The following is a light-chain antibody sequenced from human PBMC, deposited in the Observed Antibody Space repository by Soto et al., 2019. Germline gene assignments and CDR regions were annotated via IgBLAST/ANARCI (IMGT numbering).Light chain of an antibody. CDR3: QQYNNWPPTWT. Sequence: EIVMTQSPATLSVSPGERATLSCRASQSVSSNFAGYQQKPGQAPRLLIYGASTRATGIPARLSGSGSGTEFTLNISSLQSEDFAVYYCQQYNNWPPTWTFGQGTKVEIK. V-gene: IGKV3-15*01. CDR2: GAS. CDR1: QSVSSN. J-gene: IGKJ1*01.